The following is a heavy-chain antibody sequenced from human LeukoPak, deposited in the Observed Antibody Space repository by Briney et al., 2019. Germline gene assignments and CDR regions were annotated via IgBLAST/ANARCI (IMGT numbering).Heavy chain of an antibody. Sequence: PGGSLRLSCAASGFTFSSHAMSWVRQAPGNGLEWVSTVSGSGDGRYYADSVKGRFTISRDNSKNTLYLQINSLRAEDTAVYYCAKDPVNGFNYFDYWGQGTLVTVSS. CDR1: GFTFSSHA. CDR2: VSGSGDGR. CDR3: AKDPVNGFNYFDY. J-gene: IGHJ4*02. D-gene: IGHD2-8*01. V-gene: IGHV3-23*01.